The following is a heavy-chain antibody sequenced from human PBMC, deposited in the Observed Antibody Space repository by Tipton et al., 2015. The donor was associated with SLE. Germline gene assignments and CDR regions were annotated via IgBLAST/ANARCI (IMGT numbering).Heavy chain of an antibody. Sequence: LRLSCTVSGGSISSGGYYWSWIRQHPGKGLEWIGYIYYSGSTYYNPSLKSRVTISVDTSKNQFSLKLSSVTAADTAVYYCAIGELRFLEWFLMDVWGKGTTVTVPS. CDR2: IYYSGST. V-gene: IGHV4-31*02. CDR3: AIGELRFLEWFLMDV. D-gene: IGHD3-3*01. J-gene: IGHJ6*04. CDR1: GGSISSGGYY.